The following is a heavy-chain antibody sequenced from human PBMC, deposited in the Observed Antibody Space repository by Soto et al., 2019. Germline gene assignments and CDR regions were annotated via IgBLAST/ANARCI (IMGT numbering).Heavy chain of an antibody. CDR3: ARSIVVVTAADY. D-gene: IGHD2-21*02. J-gene: IGHJ4*02. CDR1: GYTFTSYA. V-gene: IGHV1-3*01. Sequence: QVQLVQSGAEVKKPGASVKVSCKASGYTFTSYAIHWVRQAPGQRLEWMGWINAGNGNTKYSQKFQGRVTITRDTSASTGYMELSSLRSEDTAVYYCARSIVVVTAADYWGQGTLVTVSS. CDR2: INAGNGNT.